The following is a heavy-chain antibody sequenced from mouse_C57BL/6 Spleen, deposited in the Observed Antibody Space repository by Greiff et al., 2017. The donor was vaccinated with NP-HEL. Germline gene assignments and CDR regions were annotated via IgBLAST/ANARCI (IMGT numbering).Heavy chain of an antibody. CDR2: IYPSDSET. CDR3: AGYFYGSSFCAMDY. D-gene: IGHD1-1*01. CDR1: GYTFTSYW. J-gene: IGHJ4*01. Sequence: VQLQQPGAELVRPGSSVKLSCKASGYTFTSYWMDWVKQRPGQGLEWIGNIYPSDSETHYNQKFKEKATLTADKSSSTAYMQLSSLTSEDSAFYYCAGYFYGSSFCAMDYWGQGTSVTVSS. V-gene: IGHV1-61*01.